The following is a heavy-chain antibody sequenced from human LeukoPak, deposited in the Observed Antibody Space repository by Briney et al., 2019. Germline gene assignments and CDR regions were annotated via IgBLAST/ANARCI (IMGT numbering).Heavy chain of an antibody. CDR2: INSDGGST. CDR1: GFTFSTYW. CDR3: ARDSYYYDGRGPHYYGIDV. Sequence: QPGGSLRLSCGASGFTFSTYWMHWVRQAPGKGLVWVSRINSDGGSTSYADSVKGRFTISRDNAKNTLYLQMSSLRAEDTAVYYCARDSYYYDGRGPHYYGIDVWGQGTTVTVSS. D-gene: IGHD3-22*01. V-gene: IGHV3-74*01. J-gene: IGHJ6*02.